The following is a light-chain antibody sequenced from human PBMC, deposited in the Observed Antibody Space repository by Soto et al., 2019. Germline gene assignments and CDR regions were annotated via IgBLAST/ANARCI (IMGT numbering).Light chain of an antibody. CDR1: SGDIDTYDF. J-gene: IGLJ1*01. CDR2: DVT. V-gene: IGLV2-14*03. CDR3: NSCTTNNAFV. Sequence: QSVLTQPAAVSGSPGQSITISCTGTSGDIDTYDFVSWYQVHPGKAPKLMIYDVTYRPSGVSDRFTGSRSDNAASLTISGLQPEDDAVYYCNSCTTNNAFVFRTGTKVTV.